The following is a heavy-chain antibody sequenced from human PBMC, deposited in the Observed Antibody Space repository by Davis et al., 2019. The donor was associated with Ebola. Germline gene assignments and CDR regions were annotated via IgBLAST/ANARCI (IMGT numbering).Heavy chain of an antibody. J-gene: IGHJ4*02. CDR3: ATDPPASGYFDY. V-gene: IGHV3-30*04. CDR1: GFPFSTYV. D-gene: IGHD2-15*01. Sequence: PGGSLRLSCAASGFPFSTYVLHWVRQAPGKGLEWVAFISYDGRYKFYADSVKGRFTISRDNSKNTLYLQLNSLRTEDTAVYYCATDPPASGYFDYWGQGTLVTVSS. CDR2: ISYDGRYK.